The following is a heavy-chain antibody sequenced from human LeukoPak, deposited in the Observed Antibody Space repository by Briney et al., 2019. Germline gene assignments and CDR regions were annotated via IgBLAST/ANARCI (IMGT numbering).Heavy chain of an antibody. D-gene: IGHD6-13*01. V-gene: IGHV7-4-1*02. J-gene: IGHJ5*02. Sequence: AASVKVSCKASGYTFTSYAMNWVRQAPGQGLEWMGWINTNTGNPTYAQGFTGRFVFSLDTSVSTAYLQISSLKAEDTAVYYCARDPYSGSWYGVHYEWSWFDPWGQGTLVTVSS. CDR2: INTNTGNP. CDR3: ARDPYSGSWYGVHYEWSWFDP. CDR1: GYTFTSYA.